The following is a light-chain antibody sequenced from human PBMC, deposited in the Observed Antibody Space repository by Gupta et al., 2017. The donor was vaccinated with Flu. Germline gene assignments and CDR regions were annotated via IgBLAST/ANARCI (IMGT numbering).Light chain of an antibody. V-gene: IGLV3-25*03. CDR3: QSTDPRGSYWM. CDR2: QGT. Sequence: QQRPGQAPRLVIYQGTERPSGIPERFSGSSSGTTVTLTISGVQAEDEADYYFQSTDPRGSYWMFGGGTKLTVL. J-gene: IGLJ3*02.